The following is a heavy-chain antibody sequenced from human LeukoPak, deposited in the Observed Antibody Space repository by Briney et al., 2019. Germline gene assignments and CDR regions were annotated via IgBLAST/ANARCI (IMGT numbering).Heavy chain of an antibody. Sequence: GGTLRPSCAASCFSFSTYGMSWVRQAPEKGLEGVSSISVSGGRTYYADSVKGLFTISRNNAKTLLSLQMNRLTAEDTAVYYCARVRLYSGYDPFDYWGQGTLVTVSS. V-gene: IGHV3-23*01. J-gene: IGHJ4*02. CDR2: ISVSGGRT. CDR1: CFSFSTYG. D-gene: IGHD5-12*01. CDR3: ARVRLYSGYDPFDY.